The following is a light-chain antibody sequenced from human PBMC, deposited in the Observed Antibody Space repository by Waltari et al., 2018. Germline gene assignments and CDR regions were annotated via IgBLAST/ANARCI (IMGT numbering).Light chain of an antibody. Sequence: QLVLTQSPSASASLGASVNLTCSLSSGHSNYVIAWHQQQPEKGPRYLMKVKSDGSHSKGDGIPDRFSVSSSGAERHLTISSLQSEDEADYYCHTWGTGGDWVFGAGTKLTVL. CDR3: HTWGTGGDWV. V-gene: IGLV4-69*02. CDR1: SGHSNYV. J-gene: IGLJ3*02. CDR2: VKSDGSH.